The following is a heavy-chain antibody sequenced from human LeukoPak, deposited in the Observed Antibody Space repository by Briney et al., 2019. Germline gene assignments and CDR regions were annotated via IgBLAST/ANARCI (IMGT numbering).Heavy chain of an antibody. D-gene: IGHD3-10*01. V-gene: IGHV3-74*01. CDR1: GFTFSTYW. J-gene: IGHJ4*02. CDR3: AKGRVRGGAADIGGY. Sequence: PGGSLRLSCAASGFTFSTYWMCWVRHAPGKGLVWVSHINPDGSSTNYADSVKGRFTISRDNAKNSLYLQMNSLRAEDTAIYYCAKGRVRGGAADIGGYWGQGTLVTVSS. CDR2: INPDGSST.